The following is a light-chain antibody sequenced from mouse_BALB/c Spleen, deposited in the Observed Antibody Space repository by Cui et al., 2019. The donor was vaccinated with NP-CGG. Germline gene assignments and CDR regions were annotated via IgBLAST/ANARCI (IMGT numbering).Light chain of an antibody. CDR1: TGAVTTSNY. CDR3: ALWYSNHWV. CDR2: GTN. Sequence: AVLIQESTLTTSPGETATLTCRSSTGAVTTSNYANWVQEKPDHLFTGLIGGTNNRAPGVPARFSGSLIGDKAALTITGAQTEDEAIYFCALWYSNHWVFGGGTKLTVL. J-gene: IGLJ1*01. V-gene: IGLV1*01.